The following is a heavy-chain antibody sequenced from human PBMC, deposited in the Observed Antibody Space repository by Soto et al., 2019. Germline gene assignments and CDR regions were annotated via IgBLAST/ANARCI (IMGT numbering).Heavy chain of an antibody. CDR3: AKGSYTNYNWFDP. CDR1: GFTFSSHA. D-gene: IGHD4-4*01. CDR2: MSGSGDNT. Sequence: EVQLLESGGGLVQPGGSLRLSCAASGFTFSSHAMSWVRQAPGKGLEWVSSMSGSGDNTYHADSVKGRFTVSRDNSKNTLYPQMNSLRVEDTAVYYCAKGSYTNYNWFDPWGQGTLVTVSS. V-gene: IGHV3-23*01. J-gene: IGHJ5*02.